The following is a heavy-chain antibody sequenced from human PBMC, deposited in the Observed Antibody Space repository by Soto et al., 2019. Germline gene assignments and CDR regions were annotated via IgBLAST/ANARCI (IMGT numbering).Heavy chain of an antibody. CDR2: IYYGGST. D-gene: IGHD3-10*01. CDR1: GGSISSYY. CDR3: ARHSRSAKDFDY. J-gene: IGHJ4*02. Sequence: SETLSLTCTVSGGSISSYYWSWIRQPPGKGLEWIGYIYYGGSTNYNPSLKSRVTVSVDASKNQFSLKLSSVTAADTAVYYCARHSRSAKDFDYWGQGTLVTVSS. V-gene: IGHV4-59*08.